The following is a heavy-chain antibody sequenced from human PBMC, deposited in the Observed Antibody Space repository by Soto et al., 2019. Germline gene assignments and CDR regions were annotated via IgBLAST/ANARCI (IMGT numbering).Heavy chain of an antibody. Sequence: SETLSLTCTVSGGSISSYYWSWIRQPPGKGLEWIGYIYYSGSTNYNPSLKSRVTISVDTSKNQFTLKLSSVTAADTAVYYCARDNSIPGLAIAAPMNWFDPWGQGTLVTVSS. CDR1: GGSISSYY. CDR3: ARDNSIPGLAIAAPMNWFDP. V-gene: IGHV4-59*01. CDR2: IYYSGST. D-gene: IGHD6-13*01. J-gene: IGHJ5*02.